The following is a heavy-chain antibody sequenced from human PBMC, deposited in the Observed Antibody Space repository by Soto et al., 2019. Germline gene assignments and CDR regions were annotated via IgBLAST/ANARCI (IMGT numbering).Heavy chain of an antibody. CDR3: AKDWDSSGWTDFDY. CDR1: GFTFSSYA. Sequence: GGSLRLSCAASGFTFSSYAMSWVRQAPGKGLEWVSAISGSGGSTYYADSGKGRFTISRDNSKNTLYLQMNSLRAEDTAVYYCAKDWDSSGWTDFDYWGQGTLVTVSS. D-gene: IGHD6-19*01. CDR2: ISGSGGST. V-gene: IGHV3-23*01. J-gene: IGHJ4*02.